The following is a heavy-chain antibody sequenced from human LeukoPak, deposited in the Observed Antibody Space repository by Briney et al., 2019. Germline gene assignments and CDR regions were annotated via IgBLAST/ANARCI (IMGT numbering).Heavy chain of an antibody. CDR1: GYSLTDYY. Sequence: GASVKVSCKASGYSLTDYYIHWVRQAPGQGLEWMGWINPDSGGTSFAPKFRGRVTMTRDSSISAAYMELSRVTSDDTAVYYCAREYSSGPGGYWGQGTLVTVSS. CDR3: AREYSSGPGGY. D-gene: IGHD3-22*01. J-gene: IGHJ4*02. CDR2: INPDSGGT. V-gene: IGHV1-2*02.